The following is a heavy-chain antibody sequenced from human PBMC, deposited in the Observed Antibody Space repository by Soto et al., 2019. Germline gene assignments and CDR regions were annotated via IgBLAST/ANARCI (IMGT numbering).Heavy chain of an antibody. CDR1: GCSISSGGYY. D-gene: IGHD2-15*01. V-gene: IGHV4-31*03. Sequence: SETLSLTCTVSGCSISSGGYYWSWIRQPPGKCLEWIGYIYYSGSTYYNPSLKSRVTISVDTSKNQFSLKLSSVTAADTAVYYCARSIAATSTYYSYGIDIWGQGTMVTVYS. J-gene: IGHJ6*02. CDR3: ARSIAATSTYYSYGIDI. CDR2: IYYSGST.